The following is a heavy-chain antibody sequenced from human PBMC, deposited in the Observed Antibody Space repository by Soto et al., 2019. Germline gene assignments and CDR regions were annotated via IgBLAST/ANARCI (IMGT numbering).Heavy chain of an antibody. J-gene: IGHJ6*02. CDR1: GGSFSSGGYY. Sequence: KPSETLSLTCTVSGGSFSSGGYYWSWIRQHPGKGLEWIGYIYYSGSTYYNPSLKSRVTISVDTSKNQFSLKLSSVTAADTAVYYCARGSSPRYYDFWSGYSNYYYGMDVWGQGTTVTVSS. V-gene: IGHV4-31*03. CDR2: IYYSGST. D-gene: IGHD3-3*01. CDR3: ARGSSPRYYDFWSGYSNYYYGMDV.